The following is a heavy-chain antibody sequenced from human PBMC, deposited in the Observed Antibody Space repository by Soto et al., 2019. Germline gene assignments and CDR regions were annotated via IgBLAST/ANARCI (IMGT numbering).Heavy chain of an antibody. CDR1: GFTFSSYS. D-gene: IGHD3-16*02. J-gene: IGHJ4*02. Sequence: GGSLRLSCAASGFTFSSYSMNWVRQAPGKGLEWVSSISSSSSYIYYADSVKGRFTISRDNAKNSLYLQMNSLRAEDTAVYYCARGGYDYVWGSYREQYYFDYWGQGTLATVSS. CDR3: ARGGYDYVWGSYREQYYFDY. CDR2: ISSSSSYI. V-gene: IGHV3-21*01.